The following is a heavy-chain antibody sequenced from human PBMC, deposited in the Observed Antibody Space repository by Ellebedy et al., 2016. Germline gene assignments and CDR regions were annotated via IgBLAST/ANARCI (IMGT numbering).Heavy chain of an antibody. J-gene: IGHJ3*02. CDR1: GGSISSYY. CDR2: IYYSGST. D-gene: IGHD2-15*01. CDR3: ATHLRDMVVAASDAFDI. Sequence: SETLSLXCTVSGGSISSYYWSWIRQPPGKGLEWIGYIYYSGSTNYNPSLKSRVTISVDTSKNQFSLKLSSVTAADTAVYYCATHLRDMVVAASDAFDIWGQGTMVTVSS. V-gene: IGHV4-59*01.